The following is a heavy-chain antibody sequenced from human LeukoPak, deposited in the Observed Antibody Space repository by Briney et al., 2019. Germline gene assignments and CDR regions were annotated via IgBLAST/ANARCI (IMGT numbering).Heavy chain of an antibody. J-gene: IGHJ4*02. V-gene: IGHV3-74*01. CDR1: GFTFSSYW. D-gene: IGHD5-24*01. CDR2: INSDGSST. Sequence: GGSLRLSCAASGFTFSSYWMHWVRQAPGKGLVWVSRINSDGSSTSYADSVKGRFTISRDNAKNTLYLQMNSLRAEDTAVYYCAREMATAYPDYWGQGTLVTVSS. CDR3: AREMATAYPDY.